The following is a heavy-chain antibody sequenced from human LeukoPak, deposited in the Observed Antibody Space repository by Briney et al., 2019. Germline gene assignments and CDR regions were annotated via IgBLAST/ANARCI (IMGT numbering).Heavy chain of an antibody. V-gene: IGHV3-23*01. CDR1: GFTFSSYA. CDR3: AKSRRSNTYDSPFDY. Sequence: GGSLRLSCAASGFTFSSYAMSWVRQAPGKGLEWVSLIKASGGDTYFADSVKGRFTISRDNSKNTLFLQMNSLRPEDTAVYYCAKSRRSNTYDSPFDYWGQGTLVTVSS. D-gene: IGHD5-12*01. J-gene: IGHJ4*02. CDR2: IKASGGDT.